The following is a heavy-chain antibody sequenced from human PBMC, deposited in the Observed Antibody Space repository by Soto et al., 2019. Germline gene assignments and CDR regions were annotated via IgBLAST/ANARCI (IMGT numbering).Heavy chain of an antibody. V-gene: IGHV4-61*01. CDR3: ARDPYYDSSAYFDY. J-gene: IGHJ4*02. D-gene: IGHD3-22*01. CDR1: GGSVSSGSYY. CDR2: IYYSGST. Sequence: PSETLSLTCTVSGGSVSSGSYYWSWIRQPPGKGLEWIGYIYYSGSTNYNPSLKSRVTISVDTSKNQFSLKLSSVTAADTAVYYCARDPYYDSSAYFDYWGQGTLVTVSS.